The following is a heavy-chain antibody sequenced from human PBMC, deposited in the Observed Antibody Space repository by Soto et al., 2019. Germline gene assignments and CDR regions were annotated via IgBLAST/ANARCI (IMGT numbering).Heavy chain of an antibody. CDR3: SSRPPDDRYYGVFDY. CDR1: GLTFTDHW. CDR2: IKKDGCAT. J-gene: IGHJ4*02. Sequence: EVQLVESGGGLVQPGGSLRLSCEVSGLTFTDHWMTWVRQVPGKGLEWVANIKKDGCATDYVDSVKGRFTISSYNAKNSLFLQLTNLRAEDTAVYYCSSRPPDDRYYGVFDYWGQGTLVNVSS. V-gene: IGHV3-7*03. D-gene: IGHD3-3*01.